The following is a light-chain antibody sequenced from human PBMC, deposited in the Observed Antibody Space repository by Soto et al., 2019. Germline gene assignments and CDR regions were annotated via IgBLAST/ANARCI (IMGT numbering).Light chain of an antibody. CDR1: SSNIGAGYD. J-gene: IGLJ2*01. V-gene: IGLV1-40*01. CDR2: GNT. CDR3: QSYDIRLSVSVV. Sequence: QSVLTQPPSVSGAPGQRVTISCPGSSSNIGAGYDVQWYQQLPGAAPGLLIFGNTNRPSGVPDRFSGSRSGTSASLAISGLQAEDEADYHCQSYDIRLSVSVVFGGGTKLTVL.